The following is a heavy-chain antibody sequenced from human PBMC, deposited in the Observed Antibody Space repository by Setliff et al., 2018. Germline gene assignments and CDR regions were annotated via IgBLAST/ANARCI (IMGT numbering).Heavy chain of an antibody. D-gene: IGHD4-17*01. CDR3: ARLPRTVTHFDY. CDR2: IFYSGSS. Sequence: PSETLSLTCTVSGVSIRSYYWSWIRQPPGKGLEWIGYIFYSGSSNYNPSLQSRVSISVDTSKNQLSLKLDSLTAADTAVYFCARLPRTVTHFDYWG. V-gene: IGHV4-59*01. J-gene: IGHJ4*01. CDR1: GVSIRSYY.